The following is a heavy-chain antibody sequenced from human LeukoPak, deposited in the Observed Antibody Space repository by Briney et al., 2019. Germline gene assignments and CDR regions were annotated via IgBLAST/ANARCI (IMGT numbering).Heavy chain of an antibody. V-gene: IGHV3-23*01. CDR3: VRSTGYFYYGMDV. J-gene: IGHJ6*02. CDR2: ISGGGAA. Sequence: GGSLRLSCAASGFIFSNYAVYWARQAPGEGLEWVSVISGGGAATYADSVKGRFTISRDNSRNTVYLQMDNLRDEDLAVYYCVRSTGYFYYGMDVWGQGTTVTVS. CDR1: GFIFSNYA.